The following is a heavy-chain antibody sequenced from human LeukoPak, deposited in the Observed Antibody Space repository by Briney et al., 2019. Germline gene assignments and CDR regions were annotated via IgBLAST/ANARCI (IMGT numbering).Heavy chain of an antibody. CDR3: ARENYGSGFFDY. V-gene: IGHV3-48*03. J-gene: IGHJ4*02. CDR2: ISSSGSTI. D-gene: IGHD3-10*01. Sequence: GGSLRLSCAASGFTFSSYEMNWVRQAPGKGREGVSYISSSGSTIYYADSVKGRFTISRDNAKNSMYLQMNSLRDEDTAVYYCARENYGSGFFDYWGQGTLVTVSS. CDR1: GFTFSSYE.